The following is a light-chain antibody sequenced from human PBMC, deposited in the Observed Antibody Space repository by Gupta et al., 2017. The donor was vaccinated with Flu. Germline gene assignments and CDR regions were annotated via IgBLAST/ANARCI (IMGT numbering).Light chain of an antibody. CDR3: QVWHISSEHLRV. J-gene: IGLJ3*02. CDR1: NIGTKS. V-gene: IGLV3-21*02. CDR2: DNS. Sequence: SYVLTQPPSVSVAPGQTAKITFGGDNIGTKSVHWYQQRPGQAPVLVVYDNSDRPSGIPERFSGSNSGNTAILTISKVEAGDEAYYYCQVWHISSEHLRVFGGGTKLTVL.